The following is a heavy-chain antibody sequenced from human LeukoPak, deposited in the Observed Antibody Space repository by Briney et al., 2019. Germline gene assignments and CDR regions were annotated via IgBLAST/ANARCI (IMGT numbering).Heavy chain of an antibody. V-gene: IGHV3-7*01. J-gene: IGHJ6*03. CDR2: IKQDGSEK. CDR3: ARGREELRSIWGADHYYYYMDV. CDR1: GFTFSSYW. D-gene: IGHD1-7*01. Sequence: GGSLRLSCAASGFTFSSYWMSWVRQAPGKGLEWVANIKQDGSEKYYVDSVKGRFTISRDNAKNSLYLQMNSLRAEDTAVYYCARGREELRSIWGADHYYYYMDVWGKGTTVTVSS.